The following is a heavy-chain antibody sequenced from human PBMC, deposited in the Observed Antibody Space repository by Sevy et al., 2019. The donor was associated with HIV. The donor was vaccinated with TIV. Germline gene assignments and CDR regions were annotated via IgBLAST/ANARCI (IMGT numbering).Heavy chain of an antibody. CDR2: ISSSGSTI. CDR3: TRDIYDSSGGERPGMDV. V-gene: IGHV3-48*01. Sequence: GGSLRLSCAASGFTFSSYSMNWVRQAPGKGLEWVSYISSSGSTIYYADSVKGRFTRSRDNAKNSLYLHMNSLRAEDTAVYYCTRDIYDSSGGERPGMDVWGQGTTVTVSS. J-gene: IGHJ6*02. D-gene: IGHD3-22*01. CDR1: GFTFSSYS.